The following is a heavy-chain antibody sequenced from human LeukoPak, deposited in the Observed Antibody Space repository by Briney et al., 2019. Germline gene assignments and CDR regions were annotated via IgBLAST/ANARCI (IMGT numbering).Heavy chain of an antibody. CDR2: IYYSGST. Sequence: SETLSLTCTVSGGSISSSSYYWGWIRQPPGKGLEWIGSIYYSGSTYYNPSLKSRITISLDTSKNQFSLKLSSVTAATTAVYYCARGKVTDDSNYPHFEYWGQGTLVTVSS. CDR3: ARGKVTDDSNYPHFEY. D-gene: IGHD4-11*01. CDR1: GGSISSSSYY. J-gene: IGHJ4*02. V-gene: IGHV4-39*01.